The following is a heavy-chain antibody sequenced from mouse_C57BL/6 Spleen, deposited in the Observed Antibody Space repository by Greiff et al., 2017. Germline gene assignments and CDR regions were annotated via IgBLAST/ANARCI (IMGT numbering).Heavy chain of an antibody. CDR1: GYTFTDYY. Sequence: EVKLQQSGPELVKPGASVKISCKASGYTFTDYYMNWVKQSPGKRLEWIGDITPNNGGTSYNQKFKGKATLTVDKSSSTACMELRSLTSEDSAVYYCARRGYGSSYEGFAYWGQGTLVTVSA. J-gene: IGHJ3*01. V-gene: IGHV1-26*01. D-gene: IGHD1-1*01. CDR2: ITPNNGGT. CDR3: ARRGYGSSYEGFAY.